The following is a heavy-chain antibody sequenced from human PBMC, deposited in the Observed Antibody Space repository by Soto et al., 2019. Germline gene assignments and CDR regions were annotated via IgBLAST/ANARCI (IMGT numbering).Heavy chain of an antibody. CDR2: IIPIFGTA. Sequence: QVQLVQSGAEVKKPGSSVTVSCTASGGTFSSYAISWVRQAPGQGLEWMGGIIPIFGTANYAQKFQGRVTITADESTRTACMELSSLRSEDTAVYYCARERLTMVRGAHYYYYGMDVWGQGTTVTVSS. CDR3: ARERLTMVRGAHYYYYGMDV. V-gene: IGHV1-69*01. CDR1: GGTFSSYA. D-gene: IGHD3-10*01. J-gene: IGHJ6*02.